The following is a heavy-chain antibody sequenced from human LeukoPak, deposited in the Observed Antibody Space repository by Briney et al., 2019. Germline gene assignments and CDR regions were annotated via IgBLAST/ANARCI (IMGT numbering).Heavy chain of an antibody. Sequence: GGSLRLSCAASGFTFSSYVMHWVRQAPGKGLEWVAFIRYDGSYKYYADSVKGRFTISRDNSKNTLYLQMNSLTAEDTAVYYCATGQSMDVWGKGTTVTVSS. CDR3: ATGQSMDV. CDR1: GFTFSSYV. D-gene: IGHD1-14*01. J-gene: IGHJ6*03. CDR2: IRYDGSYK. V-gene: IGHV3-30*02.